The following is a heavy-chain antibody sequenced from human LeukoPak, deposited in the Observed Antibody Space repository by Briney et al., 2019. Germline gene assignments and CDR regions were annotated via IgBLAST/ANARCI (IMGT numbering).Heavy chain of an antibody. Sequence: SETLSLTCTVSGGSISSYYWSWIRQPAGKGLEWIGCIYTSGSTNYNPSLKSRVTMSVDTSKNQFSLKLSSVTAADTAVYYCARDEAADGTNALDIWGQGTMVTVSS. CDR2: IYTSGST. D-gene: IGHD6-13*01. V-gene: IGHV4-4*07. J-gene: IGHJ3*02. CDR1: GGSISSYY. CDR3: ARDEAADGTNALDI.